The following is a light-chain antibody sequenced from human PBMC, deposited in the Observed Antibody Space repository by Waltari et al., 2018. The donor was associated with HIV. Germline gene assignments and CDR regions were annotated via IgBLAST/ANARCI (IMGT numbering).Light chain of an antibody. CDR3: CSYAGTYTYV. Sequence: QSALTQPRSVSGSPGQSVTISCTGTSNDIGYFDYVSWYQQYPGKAPKVIIYEVSQRPSGVPDRFTASKSGITASLTISGLQDEDEADYYCCSYAGTYTYVFGTGTTVTVL. CDR2: EVS. CDR1: SNDIGYFDY. V-gene: IGLV2-11*01. J-gene: IGLJ1*01.